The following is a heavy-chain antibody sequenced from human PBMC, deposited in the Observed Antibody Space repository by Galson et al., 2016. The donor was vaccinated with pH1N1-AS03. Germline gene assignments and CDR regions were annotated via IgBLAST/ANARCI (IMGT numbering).Heavy chain of an antibody. CDR3: ARLSSAVNFFDS. D-gene: IGHD2-15*01. V-gene: IGHV4-61*09. CDR2: IYTSGNT. Sequence: SLTCTVSGASISSGFYYWNWIRQPTGKGLEWIGDIYTSGNTNYNPSLKSRVSISADTSKNQFSLNLNSVTAADTAMYYCARLSSAVNFFDSWGQGTLVTVSS. CDR1: GASISSGFYY. J-gene: IGHJ4*02.